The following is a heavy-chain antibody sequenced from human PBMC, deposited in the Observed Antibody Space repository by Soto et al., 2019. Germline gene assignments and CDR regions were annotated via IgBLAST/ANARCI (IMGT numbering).Heavy chain of an antibody. Sequence: QVQLQQWDAGLLKPSETLSLTCAVYGGSFSGYYWSWIRQPPGKGLEWIGEINHSGSTNYNPSLKSRVTISVDTSKNQFSLKLSSVTAADTAVYYCARGQWLVPYFDYWGQGTLVTVSS. CDR1: GGSFSGYY. CDR2: INHSGST. CDR3: ARGQWLVPYFDY. J-gene: IGHJ4*02. D-gene: IGHD6-19*01. V-gene: IGHV4-34*01.